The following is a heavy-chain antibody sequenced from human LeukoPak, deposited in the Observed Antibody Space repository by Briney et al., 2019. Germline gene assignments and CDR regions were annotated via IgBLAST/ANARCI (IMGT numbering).Heavy chain of an antibody. CDR2: ISRIGSTI. J-gene: IGHJ5*02. CDR1: GLTFSDYY. D-gene: IGHD2-2*01. Sequence: KTGRSLRLSCAASGLTFSDYYMTWIRQAPGKGLEWVSYISRIGSTIYYADSVKGRFTISRDNTKNSLYPQMNSLRAEDTAVYYCARAGYCGTTTCSYGWFDPWGQGTLVTVSS. CDR3: ARAGYCGTTTCSYGWFDP. V-gene: IGHV3-11*01.